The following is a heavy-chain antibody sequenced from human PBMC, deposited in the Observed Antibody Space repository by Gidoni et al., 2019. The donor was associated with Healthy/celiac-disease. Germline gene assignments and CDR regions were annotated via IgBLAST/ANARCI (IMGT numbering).Heavy chain of an antibody. CDR2: ISWNSGSI. J-gene: IGHJ4*02. CDR1: GFTFDDYA. D-gene: IGHD1-26*01. V-gene: IGHV3-9*01. Sequence: EVQLVESGGGLVQPGRSLRLSCAASGFTFDDYAMHWVRQAPGKGLEWVSGISWNSGSIGYADSVKGRFTISRDNAKNSLYLQMNSLRAEDTALYYCAKDRRYSGSYSDYWGQGTLVTVSS. CDR3: AKDRRYSGSYSDY.